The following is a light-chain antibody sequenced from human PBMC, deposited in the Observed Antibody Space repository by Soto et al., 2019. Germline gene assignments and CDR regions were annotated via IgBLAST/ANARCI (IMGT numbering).Light chain of an antibody. V-gene: IGKV3-11*01. J-gene: IGKJ4*02. CDR1: QSVSDQ. CDR2: DAS. CDR3: QQGRKLPSLT. Sequence: EIVLTQSPATLSLSPGERATLSCRTSQSVSDQLAWFQQKTGQAPRLLIYDASNRATGIPARFSGRGYGTGFTLTIRSPEPENVSGYYRQQGRKLPSLTFGGGTKVEI.